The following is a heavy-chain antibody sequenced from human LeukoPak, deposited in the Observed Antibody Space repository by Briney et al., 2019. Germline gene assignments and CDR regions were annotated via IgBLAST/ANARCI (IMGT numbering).Heavy chain of an antibody. D-gene: IGHD2-21*01. CDR3: ARQHPYHYYYYMDV. CDR2: INHSGST. V-gene: IGHV4-34*01. CDR1: GGSFSGYY. J-gene: IGHJ6*03. Sequence: SETLSLTCAVYGGSFSGYYWSWIRQPPGKGLEWIGEINHSGSTNYNPSLKSRVTISVDTSKNQFSLKLSSVTTADTAVYYCARQHPYHYYYYMDVWGKGTTVTVSS.